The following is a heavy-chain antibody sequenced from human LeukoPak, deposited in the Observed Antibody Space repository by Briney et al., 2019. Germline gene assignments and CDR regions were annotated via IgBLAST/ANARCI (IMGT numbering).Heavy chain of an antibody. D-gene: IGHD3-10*01. CDR3: ARIGVLLWFGESPGAFDI. V-gene: IGHV3-48*01. J-gene: IGHJ3*02. CDR1: GFTFSSYS. CDR2: ISASSGTI. Sequence: AGGSLRLSCAASGFTFSSYSMNWVRQAPGKGLEWVSYISASSGTIYYADSVKGRFTISRDNSKNTLYLQMNSLRAEDTAVYYCARIGVLLWFGESPGAFDIWGQGTMVTVSS.